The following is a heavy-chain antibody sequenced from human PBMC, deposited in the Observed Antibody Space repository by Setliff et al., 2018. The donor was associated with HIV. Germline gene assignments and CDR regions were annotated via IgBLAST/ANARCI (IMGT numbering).Heavy chain of an antibody. D-gene: IGHD5-12*01. CDR3: ARDWRSGYDLNFDY. CDR1: GFTFSSYE. J-gene: IGHJ4*02. V-gene: IGHV3-48*03. CDR2: ISSSGSTI. Sequence: PGGSLRLSCAASGFTFSSYEMNWVRQAPGKGLEWVSYISSSGSTIYYADSVKGRFTISRDNAKNSLYLQMNSLRAEDTAMYYCARDWRSGYDLNFDYWGQGTLVTVSS.